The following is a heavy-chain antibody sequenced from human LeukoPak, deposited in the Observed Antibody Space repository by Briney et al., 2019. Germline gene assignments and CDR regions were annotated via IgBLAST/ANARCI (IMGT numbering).Heavy chain of an antibody. D-gene: IGHD1-26*01. J-gene: IGHJ4*02. CDR1: GYTLTELS. V-gene: IGHV1-24*01. CDR3: ARHEWELTPFDY. CDR2: FDPEDGET. Sequence: ASVKVSCKVSGYTLTELSMHWVRQAPGKGLEWMGGFDPEDGETIYAQKFQGRVTMTEDTSTDTTYMELSSLRSEDTAVYYCARHEWELTPFDYWGQGTLVTVSS.